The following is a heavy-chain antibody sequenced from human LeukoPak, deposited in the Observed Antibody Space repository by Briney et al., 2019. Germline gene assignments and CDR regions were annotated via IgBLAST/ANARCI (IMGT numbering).Heavy chain of an antibody. V-gene: IGHV6-1*01. CDR2: TYYRSKWYN. D-gene: IGHD6-13*01. Sequence: SQTLSLTCAISGDSVSSNSAAWNWIRQSPSRGLEWLGRTYYRSKWYNDYAVSVKSRITINPDTSKNQFSLQLNSVTPEDTAVYYCARELAAVNYYYYYMDVWGKGTTVTVSS. CDR3: ARELAAVNYYYYYMDV. J-gene: IGHJ6*03. CDR1: GDSVSSNSAA.